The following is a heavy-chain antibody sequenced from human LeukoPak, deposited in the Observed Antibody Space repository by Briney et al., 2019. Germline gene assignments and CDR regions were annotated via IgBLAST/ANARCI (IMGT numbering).Heavy chain of an antibody. CDR1: GGTFNSYA. CDR3: ARASDYVWRSYRYRPYYYYMDV. D-gene: IGHD3-16*02. Sequence: SVNVSYKASGGTFNSYAISWVRQAPGHGLEWMGGIIPIFGTANYAQKFQARVTITTDESTSTAYMELSSLRSEDTAVYYCARASDYVWRSYRYRPYYYYMDVWGKGTTVTVS. J-gene: IGHJ6*03. CDR2: IIPIFGTA. V-gene: IGHV1-69*05.